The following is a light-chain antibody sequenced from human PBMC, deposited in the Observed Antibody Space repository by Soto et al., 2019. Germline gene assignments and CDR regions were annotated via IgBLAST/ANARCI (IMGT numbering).Light chain of an antibody. CDR3: LQTLQTPWT. V-gene: IGKV2-28*01. CDR1: QSLLHRNGYHF. CDR2: LGS. Sequence: DIVMTQSPLSLPVTPGEPASISCRSSQSLLHRNGYHFLAWYLQKTGQAPRVLIYLGSTRASGVPGRFSGGGSGTDFTLKINRVESEDVGVYYCLQTLQTPWTFGQGTRVEIK. J-gene: IGKJ1*01.